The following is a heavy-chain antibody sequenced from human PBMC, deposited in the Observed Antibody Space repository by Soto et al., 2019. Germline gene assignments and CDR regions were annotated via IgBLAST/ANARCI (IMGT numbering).Heavy chain of an antibody. Sequence: ASVKVSCKASGYTFTSYGISWVRQAPGQGLEWMGWISAYNGNTNYAQKLQGRVTMTTDTSTSTAYMELRSLRSDDTAVYYCARDLAVVLTPDWFDPWGQGTLVTVSS. CDR2: ISAYNGNT. CDR3: ARDLAVVLTPDWFDP. J-gene: IGHJ5*02. D-gene: IGHD2-15*01. CDR1: GYTFTSYG. V-gene: IGHV1-18*01.